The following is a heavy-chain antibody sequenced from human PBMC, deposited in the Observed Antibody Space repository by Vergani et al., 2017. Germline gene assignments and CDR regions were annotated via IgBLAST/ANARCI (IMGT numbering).Heavy chain of an antibody. J-gene: IGHJ4*02. CDR3: ARVAPSCSGGSCYRLHDY. Sequence: VQLVESGGGLVQPGGSLRLSCAASGFTVSSNYMSWVRQAPGKGLEWIGYIYYSGSTNYNPSLKSRVTISVDTSKNQFSLKLSSVTAADTAVYYCARVAPSCSGGSCYRLHDYWGQGTLVTVSS. V-gene: IGHV4-59*02. CDR2: IYYSGST. D-gene: IGHD2-15*01. CDR1: GFTVSSNY.